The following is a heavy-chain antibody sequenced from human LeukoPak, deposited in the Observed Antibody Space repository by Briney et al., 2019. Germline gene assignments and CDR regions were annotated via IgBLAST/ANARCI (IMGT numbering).Heavy chain of an antibody. CDR2: INPNSGAS. CDR1: GYTFTSYG. CDR3: ATDSSGWDN. Sequence: ASVKVSRKASGYTFTSYGISWVRQAPGQGLEWMGWINPNSGASRSAQKFQGRVTMTEDTSTDTAYMELSSLRSEDTAVYYCATDSSGWDNWGQGTLVTVSS. D-gene: IGHD6-19*01. V-gene: IGHV1-18*01. J-gene: IGHJ4*02.